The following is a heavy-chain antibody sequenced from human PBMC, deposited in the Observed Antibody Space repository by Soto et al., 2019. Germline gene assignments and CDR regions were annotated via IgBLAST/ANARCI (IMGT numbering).Heavy chain of an antibody. D-gene: IGHD3-16*02. J-gene: IGHJ4*02. CDR1: GGSISSSSYY. CDR2: IYYSGST. V-gene: IGHV4-39*01. CDR3: ARLWGPLLGDYVWRSYRYGGYFDY. Sequence: QLQLQESGPGLVKPSETLSLTCTVSGGSISSSSYYWGWIRQPPGKGLEWIGSIYYSGSTYYNPSLKSRVTISVDTSKNQFSRKLSSVTAADTAVYYCARLWGPLLGDYVWRSYRYGGYFDYWGQGTLVTVSS.